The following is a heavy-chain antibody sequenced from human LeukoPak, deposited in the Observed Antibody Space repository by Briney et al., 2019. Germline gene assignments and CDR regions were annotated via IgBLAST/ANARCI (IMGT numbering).Heavy chain of an antibody. D-gene: IGHD3-22*01. CDR2: ISGSGGST. J-gene: IGHJ4*02. Sequence: PGGSLRLSCVVSGFTLSNSWMSWVRQAPGKGLEWVSAISGSGGSTYYADSVKGRFTISRDNSKNTLYLQMNSLRAEDTAVYYCARKAEGDYYDSSGYPYYFDYWGQGTLVTVSS. V-gene: IGHV3-23*01. CDR1: GFTLSNSW. CDR3: ARKAEGDYYDSSGYPYYFDY.